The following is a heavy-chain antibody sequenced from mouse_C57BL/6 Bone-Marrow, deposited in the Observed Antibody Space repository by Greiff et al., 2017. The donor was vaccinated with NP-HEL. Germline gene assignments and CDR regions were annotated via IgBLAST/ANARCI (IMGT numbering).Heavy chain of an antibody. CDR2: IYPGDGDT. V-gene: IGHV1-80*01. CDR3: ARRTTVVAPYFDY. CDR1: GYAFSSYW. D-gene: IGHD1-1*01. J-gene: IGHJ2*01. Sequence: VKLVESGAELVKPGASVKISCKASGYAFSSYWMNWVKQRPGKGLEWIGQIYPGDGDTNYNGKFKGKATLTADKSSSTAYMQLSSLTSEDSAVYFCARRTTVVAPYFDYWGQGTTLTVSS.